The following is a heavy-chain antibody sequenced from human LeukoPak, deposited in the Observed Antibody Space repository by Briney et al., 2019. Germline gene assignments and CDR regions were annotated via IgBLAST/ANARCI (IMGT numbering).Heavy chain of an antibody. D-gene: IGHD4-17*01. V-gene: IGHV1-2*02. CDR3: ARTKYGLNANDY. CDR1: GYTFTGYY. Sequence: ASVKVSCKASGYTFTGYYMHWVRQAPGQGLEWMGWINPNSGGTNYAQKFQGRVTMTRDTSISTAYMELSRLRSDDTAVYYCARTKYGLNANDYWGQGTLVTVSS. CDR2: INPNSGGT. J-gene: IGHJ4*02.